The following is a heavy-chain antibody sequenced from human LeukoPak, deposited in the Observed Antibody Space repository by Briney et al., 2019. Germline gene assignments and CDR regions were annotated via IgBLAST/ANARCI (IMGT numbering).Heavy chain of an antibody. D-gene: IGHD3-10*01. CDR1: GFTFDDYA. J-gene: IGHJ3*02. CDR2: ISWNSGSM. V-gene: IGHV3-9*01. Sequence: GGSLRLSCAASGFTFDDYAMHWVRQAPGKGLEWVSGISWNSGSMDYADSVKGRFTISRDNAKNSLYLQMNSLRAEDTALYYCAKDRASVLPDAFDIWGQGTMVTVSS. CDR3: AKDRASVLPDAFDI.